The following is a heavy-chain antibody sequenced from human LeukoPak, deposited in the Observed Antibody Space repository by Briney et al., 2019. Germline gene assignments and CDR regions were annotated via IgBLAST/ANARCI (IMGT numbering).Heavy chain of an antibody. Sequence: GGSLRLSCAASGFTFTSYWMDWVRQAPGKGLVWVSRISEDGSTTYYADSVKGRFTISRDNAKDTVYLQMNTLRDEDTAVYFCARPLGGGGYIVAFDVWGQGTMVNVSS. CDR2: ISEDGSTT. J-gene: IGHJ3*01. D-gene: IGHD3-16*01. V-gene: IGHV3-74*01. CDR1: GFTFTSYW. CDR3: ARPLGGGGYIVAFDV.